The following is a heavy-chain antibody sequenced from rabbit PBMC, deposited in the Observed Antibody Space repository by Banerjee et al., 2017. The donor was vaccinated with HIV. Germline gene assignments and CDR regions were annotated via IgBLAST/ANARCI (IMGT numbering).Heavy chain of an antibody. CDR3: ARSRDGGFDL. CDR2: IYSSNGDK. J-gene: IGHJ4*01. D-gene: IGHD2-1*01. CDR1: GSDISSNA. V-gene: IGHV1S47*01. Sequence: QEQLVESGGGLVQPEGSLTLTCKASGSDISSNAMCWVRQAPGKGLELIACIYSSNGDKWYASWVNGRFTISSDNAQNTVDLQMNSLTAADTATYFCARSRDGGFDLWGPGTLVTVS.